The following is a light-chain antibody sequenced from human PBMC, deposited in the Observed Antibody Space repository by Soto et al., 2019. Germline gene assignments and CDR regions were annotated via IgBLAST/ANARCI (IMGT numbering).Light chain of an antibody. CDR2: GAS. V-gene: IGKV3-20*01. CDR3: QQYGISRP. CDR1: QSVSSSY. Sequence: EIVLTQSPGTLSLSPGERATLSCRASQSVSSSYLAWYQQKPGQAPRLLIYGASSRATGIPDRFSGSGSGRHFTLTISRLEPEDFAVYYCQQYGISRPVGQGTKVEIK. J-gene: IGKJ1*01.